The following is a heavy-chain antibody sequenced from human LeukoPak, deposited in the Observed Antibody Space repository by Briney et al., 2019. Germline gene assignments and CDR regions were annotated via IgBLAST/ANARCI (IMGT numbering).Heavy chain of an antibody. Sequence: ASVKVSCKASGYTFTSYGISWVRQAPGQGLEWMGCISAYNGNTNYAQKLQGRVTMTTDTSTSTAYMELRSLRSDDTAVYYCARDPPVAGSYYYYMDVWGKGTTVTVSS. CDR3: ARDPPVAGSYYYYMDV. J-gene: IGHJ6*03. D-gene: IGHD6-19*01. CDR1: GYTFTSYG. CDR2: ISAYNGNT. V-gene: IGHV1-18*01.